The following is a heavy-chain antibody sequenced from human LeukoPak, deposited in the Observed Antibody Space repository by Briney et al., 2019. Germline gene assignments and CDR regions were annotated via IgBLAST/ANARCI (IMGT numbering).Heavy chain of an antibody. CDR2: IYSGGST. V-gene: IGHV3-53*01. Sequence: WGSLRLSCAASVFTVSSNYMSWVRQAPGNGLEWVSVIYSGGSTYYADSVKGRFTISRDNSKNTLYLQMNSLRAEDTAVYYCNYDFWSGNDYWGQGTLVTVSS. CDR3: NYDFWSGNDY. D-gene: IGHD3-3*01. J-gene: IGHJ4*02. CDR1: VFTVSSNY.